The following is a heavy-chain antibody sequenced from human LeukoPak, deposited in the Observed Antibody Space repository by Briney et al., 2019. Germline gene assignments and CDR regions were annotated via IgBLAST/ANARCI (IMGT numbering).Heavy chain of an antibody. CDR2: TYYRSKWYN. J-gene: IGHJ6*02. V-gene: IGHV6-1*01. Sequence: SQTLSLTCAISGDSVSSHSAAWIWVRQSPSRGPEWLGRTYYRSKWYNDYAGSVKSRITISPDTSKNQFYLQLDSVTPEDSAVYYCARAFYRHYYYQYGMDVWGQGTTVTVSS. D-gene: IGHD2/OR15-2a*01. CDR3: ARAFYRHYYYQYGMDV. CDR1: GDSVSSHSAA.